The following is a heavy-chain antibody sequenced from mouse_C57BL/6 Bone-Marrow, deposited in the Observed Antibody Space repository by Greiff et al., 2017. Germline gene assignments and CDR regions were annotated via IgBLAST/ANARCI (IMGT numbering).Heavy chain of an antibody. J-gene: IGHJ1*03. V-gene: IGHV1-85*01. Sequence: QVQLKESGPELVKPGASVKLSCKASGYTFTSYDINWVKQRPGQGLEWIGWIYPRDGSTKYNEKFKGKATLTVDTSSSTAYMELHSLSSEDSAVYFCARERDYYYGRSFWYFDVWGTETTVTVAS. CDR1: GYTFTSYD. CDR2: IYPRDGST. D-gene: IGHD1-1*01. CDR3: ARERDYYYGRSFWYFDV.